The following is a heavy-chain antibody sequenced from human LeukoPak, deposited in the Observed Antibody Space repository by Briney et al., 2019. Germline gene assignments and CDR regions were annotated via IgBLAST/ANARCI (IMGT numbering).Heavy chain of an antibody. CDR1: GASINNYY. V-gene: IGHV4-59*08. J-gene: IGHJ6*03. CDR2: MSHSGST. Sequence: SETLSLTCTVSGASINNYYWSWIRQSPEKGLEWIGYMSHSGSTHYNPSLKSRITISVDTSKIHFSLNLTSVTAADTAVYYCARAYAAGSYYYYTDVWGKGTTVTISS. D-gene: IGHD1-1*01. CDR3: ARAYAAGSYYYYTDV.